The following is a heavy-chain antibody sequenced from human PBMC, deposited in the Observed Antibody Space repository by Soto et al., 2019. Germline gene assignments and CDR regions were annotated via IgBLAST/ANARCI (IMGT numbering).Heavy chain of an antibody. CDR1: GGSITTGGSY. D-gene: IGHD2-2*02. Sequence: QVQLQESGPGLVKPSQTLSLTCTVSGGSITTGGSYWSWIRQHPGKGLEWIGNIYHSGNTYYNPSLKSRLTISVDTSKNHFSLMVDSVTAADTAVYYCARARFQVLYGKPYFDSWGQGTLVPVSS. CDR2: IYHSGNT. J-gene: IGHJ4*02. V-gene: IGHV4-31*03. CDR3: ARARFQVLYGKPYFDS.